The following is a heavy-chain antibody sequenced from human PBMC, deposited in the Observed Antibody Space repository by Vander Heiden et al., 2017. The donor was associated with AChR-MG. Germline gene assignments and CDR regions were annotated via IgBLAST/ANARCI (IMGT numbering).Heavy chain of an antibody. J-gene: IGHJ6*02. Sequence: QVQLQQWGAGLLKPSETLSLTCAVYGGSFSGYYWSWIRQPPGKGLEWIGEINHSGSTNYNPSLKSRVTISVDTSKNQFSLKLSSVTAADTAVYYCARRRIQLWLQQITPYYYYYYGMDVWGQGTTVTVSS. CDR1: GGSFSGYY. D-gene: IGHD5-18*01. CDR3: ARRRIQLWLQQITPYYYYYYGMDV. V-gene: IGHV4-34*01. CDR2: INHSGST.